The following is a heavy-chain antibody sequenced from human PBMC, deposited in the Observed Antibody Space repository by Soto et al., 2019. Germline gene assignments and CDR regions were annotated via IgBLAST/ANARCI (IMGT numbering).Heavy chain of an antibody. V-gene: IGHV3-30*18. D-gene: IGHD6-13*01. J-gene: IGHJ4*02. CDR3: TNGRRQQPPLD. CDR2: ISYDGSSK. Sequence: PGGSLRLSCAASGFTFSNYVMQWVRQAPGKGLEWVAVISYDGSSKFYADSEGRFTISRDNSKNTLYLQMNSLRAEDTAVYYCTNGRRQQPPLDWGQGTVVTVSS. CDR1: GFTFSNYV.